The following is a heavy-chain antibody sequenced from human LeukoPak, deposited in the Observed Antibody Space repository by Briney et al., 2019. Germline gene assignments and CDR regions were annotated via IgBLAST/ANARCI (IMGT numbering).Heavy chain of an antibody. D-gene: IGHD3-9*01. CDR2: IFHSGTT. V-gene: IGHV4-4*02. CDR1: GGSITSNNW. CDR3: ARDRDILTGYSPRHFDF. Sequence: SGTLSLTCAVSGGSITSNNWWSWVRQPPGRGLEWIGEIFHSGTTNYNASLRNRVTISVDKSKNQFSLKLSSVTAADTAVYYCARDRDILTGYSPRHFDFWGQGTLVTVSS. J-gene: IGHJ4*02.